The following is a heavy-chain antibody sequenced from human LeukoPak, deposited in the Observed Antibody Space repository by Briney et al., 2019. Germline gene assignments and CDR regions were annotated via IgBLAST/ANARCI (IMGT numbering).Heavy chain of an antibody. J-gene: IGHJ3*02. D-gene: IGHD1-26*01. CDR2: IIPIFGTA. Sequence: SVKVSCKASGGTFSSYAISWVRQAPGQGLEWMGGIIPIFGTANYAQKFQGRVTITADESTSTAYMELRSLRADDTAVYYCARDLIVGATLAGGHDAFDIWGQGTMVTVSS. CDR3: ARDLIVGATLAGGHDAFDI. V-gene: IGHV1-69*13. CDR1: GGTFSSYA.